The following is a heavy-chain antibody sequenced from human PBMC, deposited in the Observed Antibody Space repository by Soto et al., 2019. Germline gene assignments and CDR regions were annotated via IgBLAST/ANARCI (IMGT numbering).Heavy chain of an antibody. Sequence: GASVKVSCKASGYTFTGYYMHWVRQAPGQGLEWMGWINPNSGGTNYAQKFQGWVTMTRDTSISTAYMELSRLRSDDTAVYYCARGEVLTIFGVVTPDAFDIWGQGTMVTVSS. J-gene: IGHJ3*02. D-gene: IGHD3-3*01. CDR3: ARGEVLTIFGVVTPDAFDI. CDR1: GYTFTGYY. V-gene: IGHV1-2*04. CDR2: INPNSGGT.